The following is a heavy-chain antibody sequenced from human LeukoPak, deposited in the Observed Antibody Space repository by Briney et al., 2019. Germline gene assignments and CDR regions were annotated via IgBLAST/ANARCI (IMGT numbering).Heavy chain of an antibody. V-gene: IGHV3-21*01. CDR1: GFIFSAYT. J-gene: IGHJ4*02. CDR3: ARVAQYYYDSSGYYCPDY. CDR2: ISSSSTYK. Sequence: GGSLRLSCAPSGFIFSAYTMNWVRQAPGKGLEWVSSISSSSTYKYYADSVKGRFTISRDNAQNSVYLQMNSLRAEDTAVYYCARVAQYYYDSSGYYCPDYWGQGTLVTVSS. D-gene: IGHD3-22*01.